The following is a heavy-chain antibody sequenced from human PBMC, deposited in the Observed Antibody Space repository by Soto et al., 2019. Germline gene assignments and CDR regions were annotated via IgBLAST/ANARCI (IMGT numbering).Heavy chain of an antibody. D-gene: IGHD6-19*01. CDR3: ARLPSGWYYYYYGMDV. V-gene: IGHV5-51*01. CDR2: IYPGDSDT. J-gene: IGHJ6*02. CDR1: GYSFTSYW. Sequence: PGESLKISCKGSGYSFTSYWIGWVRQMPGKGLEWMGIIYPGDSDTRYSPSFQGQVTISADKSISTAYLQWSSLKASDTAMYYCARLPSGWYYYYYGMDVWGQGTTVTVSS.